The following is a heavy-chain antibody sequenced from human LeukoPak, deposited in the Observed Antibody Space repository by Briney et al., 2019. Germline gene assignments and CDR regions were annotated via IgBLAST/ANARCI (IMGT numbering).Heavy chain of an antibody. J-gene: IGHJ4*02. Sequence: GGSLRLSCSASGFTFSSYAMHWVRQAPGKGLEYVSAISSNGGSTYYADSVKGRFTISRDNSKNSLYLQMNSLRTEDTALYYCAKDAYSSGWYYFDSWGQGTLVTVSS. CDR1: GFTFSSYA. CDR2: ISSNGGST. V-gene: IGHV3-64*04. D-gene: IGHD6-19*01. CDR3: AKDAYSSGWYYFDS.